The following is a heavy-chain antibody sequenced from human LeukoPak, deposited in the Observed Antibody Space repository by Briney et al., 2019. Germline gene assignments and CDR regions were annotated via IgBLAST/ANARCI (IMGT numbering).Heavy chain of an antibody. CDR3: AKRIGGVNSFDH. J-gene: IGHJ4*02. V-gene: IGHV3-23*01. Sequence: QSGGSLRLSCAASGFTFSSYAMSWVRQAPGKGLEWVSAISGSGGSTYYADSVKGRFTISRDNSKNTLYLQMNSLRAEDTAVYYCAKRIGGVNSFDHWGQGTLVTVSS. D-gene: IGHD3-16*01. CDR2: ISGSGGST. CDR1: GFTFSSYA.